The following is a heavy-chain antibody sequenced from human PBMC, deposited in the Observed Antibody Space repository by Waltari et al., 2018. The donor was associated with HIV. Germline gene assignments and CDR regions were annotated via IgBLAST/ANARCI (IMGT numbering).Heavy chain of an antibody. CDR3: VRDDPGYAPIDH. Sequence: EVELREAGGGLVGPGSSLTLSCITSGFSFRPYSFNWVRLRAQAGCGWGASLKRGSVEGSEVDAVKGRFTISRDDAMNTLFLHMGRLNVVDTARYFCVRDDPGYAPIDHWGPGTLVTVSP. J-gene: IGHJ4*02. CDR1: GFSFRPYS. CDR2: LKRGSVEG. V-gene: IGHV3-21*04. D-gene: IGHD2-2*01.